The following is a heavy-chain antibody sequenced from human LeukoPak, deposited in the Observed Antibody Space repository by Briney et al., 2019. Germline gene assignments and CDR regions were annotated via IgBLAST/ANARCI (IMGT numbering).Heavy chain of an antibody. D-gene: IGHD2-2*02. Sequence: GASVKVSCKASGYTFTGYCMHWVRQAPGQGLEWMGWINPNSGGTNYAQKFQGRVTMTRDTSISTAYMELSRLRSDDTAVYYCARSIVVVPAAIRAAAGSFDYWGQGTLVTVSS. CDR1: GYTFTGYC. CDR3: ARSIVVVPAAIRAAAGSFDY. CDR2: INPNSGGT. J-gene: IGHJ4*02. V-gene: IGHV1-2*02.